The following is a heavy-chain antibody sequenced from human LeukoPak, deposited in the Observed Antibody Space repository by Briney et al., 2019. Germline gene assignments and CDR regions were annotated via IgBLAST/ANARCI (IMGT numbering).Heavy chain of an antibody. D-gene: IGHD3-9*01. CDR3: ASGGGYYDILTGYYP. V-gene: IGHV3-53*01. J-gene: IGHJ4*02. CDR1: GFTVSSNY. Sequence: GGSLRLSCAASGFTVSSNYMSWVRQAPGKGLEWVSVIYSGGSTYYADSVKGRFTISRDNSKNTLYLQMNSLRAEDTAVYYCASGGGYYDILTGYYPWGQGTLVTVSS. CDR2: IYSGGST.